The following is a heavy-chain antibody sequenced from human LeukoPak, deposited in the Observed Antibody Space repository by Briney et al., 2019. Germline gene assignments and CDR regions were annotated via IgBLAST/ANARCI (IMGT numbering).Heavy chain of an antibody. V-gene: IGHV3-48*02. CDR1: GFTFSSYS. Sequence: GGSLRLSCAASGFTFSSYSMNWVRQAPGKGLEWVSNISSSGSAKYYADSVEGRFTISRDNAKNSLYLQMNSLRDEDTAVYYCARDLRNYYGMDVWGQGTTVTVS. CDR2: ISSSGSAK. D-gene: IGHD1-14*01. J-gene: IGHJ6*02. CDR3: ARDLRNYYGMDV.